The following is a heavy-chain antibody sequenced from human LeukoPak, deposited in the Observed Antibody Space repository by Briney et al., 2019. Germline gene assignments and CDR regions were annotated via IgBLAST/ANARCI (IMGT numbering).Heavy chain of an antibody. CDR2: IYTSGNT. V-gene: IGHV4-4*07. Sequence: SETLSLTCTVSGGSISSYYWIWLRQPAGKGLEWVGRIYTSGNTKYNPSLKSRVTMSVDTSKNQFSLKLTSVTAADTAMYYCTRAWQQLAYGFDIWGQGTMVTVSS. CDR3: TRAWQQLAYGFDI. D-gene: IGHD6-13*01. CDR1: GGSISSYY. J-gene: IGHJ3*02.